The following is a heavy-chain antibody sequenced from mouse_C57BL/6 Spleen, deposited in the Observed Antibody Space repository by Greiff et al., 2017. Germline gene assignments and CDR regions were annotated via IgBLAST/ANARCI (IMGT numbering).Heavy chain of an antibody. CDR1: GYTFTSYW. D-gene: IGHD2-5*01. CDR2: IYPGSGST. Sequence: QVQLKQPGAELVKPGASVKMSCKASGYTFTSYWITWAKQRPGQGLAWIGDIYPGSGSTNYNEKFKSKATLTVDTSSSTAYMQLSSLTSEDSAVYYCARYYSNFWFAYWGQGTLVTVSA. CDR3: ARYYSNFWFAY. V-gene: IGHV1-55*01. J-gene: IGHJ3*01.